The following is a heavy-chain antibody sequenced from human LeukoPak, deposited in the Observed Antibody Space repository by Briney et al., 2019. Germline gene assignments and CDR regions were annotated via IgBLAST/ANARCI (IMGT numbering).Heavy chain of an antibody. V-gene: IGHV4-30-2*01. CDR2: IYHSVTT. J-gene: IGHJ4*02. Sequence: TSQTLSLTCAVSGGSITSGGYSWRWVRQPPGKALECIGYIYHSVTTHYKPSLKSRVSISVDRSKNQFSLQLNSVTAADTAVYYCARAHSGYYYFDYWGQGTLVTVSS. CDR3: ARAHSGYYYFDY. CDR1: GGSITSGGYS. D-gene: IGHD5-12*01.